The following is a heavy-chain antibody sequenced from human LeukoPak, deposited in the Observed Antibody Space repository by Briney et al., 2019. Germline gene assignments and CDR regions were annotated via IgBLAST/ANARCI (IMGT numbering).Heavy chain of an antibody. CDR2: INPNSGGT. D-gene: IGHD6-19*01. Sequence: ASVKVSCKASGYTFTGYYMHWVRQAPGQGLEWMGWINPNSGGTNYAQKFQGWVTMTRDTSISTAYMELSSLRSEDTAVYYCARGFIAEAGRVRFDPWGQGTLVTVSS. J-gene: IGHJ5*02. CDR3: ARGFIAEAGRVRFDP. CDR1: GYTFTGYY. V-gene: IGHV1-2*04.